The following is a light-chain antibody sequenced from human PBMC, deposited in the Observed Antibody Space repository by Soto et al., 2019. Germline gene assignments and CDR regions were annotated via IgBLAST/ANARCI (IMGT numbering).Light chain of an antibody. J-gene: IGLJ1*01. CDR3: AAWDDSLNGDV. Sequence: QSVLTQPPSASGTPGPRVTISCSGSSSNIGGNTVNWYQQLPGTAPKLLIYSNNQRPSGVPDRFSGSKSGTSASLAISGLQSEDEADYYCAAWDDSLNGDVFGTGTKLTVL. CDR1: SSNIGGNT. V-gene: IGLV1-44*01. CDR2: SNN.